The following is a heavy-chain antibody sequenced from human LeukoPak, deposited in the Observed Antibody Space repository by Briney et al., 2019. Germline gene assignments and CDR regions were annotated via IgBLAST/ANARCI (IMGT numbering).Heavy chain of an antibody. V-gene: IGHV3-7*03. CDR3: VRDQYDTWSRRGNFDS. CDR1: GFTFGKYW. J-gene: IGHJ4*02. Sequence: GGSLRLSCVASGFTFGKYWMSWVRQAPGKGLEWVANIKLDGSEKNYVDSVKGRFTISRDNTKNSLYLQMNSLRVEDTAVFYCVRDQYDTWSRRGNFDSWGQGTLVIVSS. D-gene: IGHD3-3*01. CDR2: IKLDGSEK.